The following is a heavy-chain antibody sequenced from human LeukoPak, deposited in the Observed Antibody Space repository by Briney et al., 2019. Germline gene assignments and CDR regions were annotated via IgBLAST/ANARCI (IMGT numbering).Heavy chain of an antibody. V-gene: IGHV4-38-2*02. Sequence: SETLSLTCAVSGYSISSGYYWGWIRQPPGKGLEWIGSIYHSGSTCYNPSLKSRVTISVDTSKNQFSLKLSSVTAADTAVYYCAREDGGTPFDYWGQGTLVTVSS. D-gene: IGHD3-16*01. CDR2: IYHSGST. CDR1: GYSISSGYY. CDR3: AREDGGTPFDY. J-gene: IGHJ4*02.